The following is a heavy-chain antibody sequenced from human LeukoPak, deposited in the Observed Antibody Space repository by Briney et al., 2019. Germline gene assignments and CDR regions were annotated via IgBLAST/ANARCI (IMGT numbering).Heavy chain of an antibody. D-gene: IGHD2-15*01. V-gene: IGHV3-21*01. J-gene: IGHJ3*01. CDR1: GFTFTIYG. CDR3: ARIPKVPDAQRYSFDV. Sequence: GGSLRLSCAASGFTFTIYGMNWVRQAPGKGLEWVSSISSSGSDIYYADSVKGRFTFSRDNAKNLLYLQMNSLRAEDTAVYYCARIPKVPDAQRYSFDVWGQGTMVTVSS. CDR2: ISSSGSDI.